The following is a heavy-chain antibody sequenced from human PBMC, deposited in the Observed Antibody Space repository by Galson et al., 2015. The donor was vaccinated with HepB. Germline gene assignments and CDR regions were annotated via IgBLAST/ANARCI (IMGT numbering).Heavy chain of an antibody. D-gene: IGHD2-2*01. CDR3: ARDPYCSSTSCYGRAYFQH. J-gene: IGHJ1*01. CDR1: GFTFSSYS. CDR2: ISSSSSYI. V-gene: IGHV3-21*01. Sequence: SLRLSCAASGFTFSSYSMNWVRQAPGKGLEWVSSISSSSSYIYYADSVKGRFTISRDNAKNSLYLQMNSLRAEDTAVYYCARDPYCSSTSCYGRAYFQHWGQGTLVTVSS.